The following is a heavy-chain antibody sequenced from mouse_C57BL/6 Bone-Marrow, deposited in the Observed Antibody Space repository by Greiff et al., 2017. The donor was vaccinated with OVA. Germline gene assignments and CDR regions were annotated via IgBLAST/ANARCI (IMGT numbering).Heavy chain of an antibody. D-gene: IGHD1-1*01. Sequence: SGAELARPGASVKLSCKASGYTFTSYGISWVKQRTGQGLEWIGEIYPRSGNTYYNEKFKGKATLTADKSSSTAYMELRSLTSEDSAVYFCARKEYGSSYGFAYWGQGTLVTVSA. V-gene: IGHV1-81*01. CDR1: GYTFTSYG. CDR3: ARKEYGSSYGFAY. CDR2: IYPRSGNT. J-gene: IGHJ3*01.